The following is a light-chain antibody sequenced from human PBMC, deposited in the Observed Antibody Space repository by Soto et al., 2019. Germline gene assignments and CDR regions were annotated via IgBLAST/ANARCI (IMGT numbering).Light chain of an antibody. V-gene: IGKV3-20*01. J-gene: IGKJ1*01. CDR2: GAS. CDR3: QQYGSSPWT. CDR1: RSVSSSY. Sequence: EIVLTQSPGTLSLSPGERATLSCRASRSVSSSYLAWYQQKPGQAPRLLIYGASSRATGIPDRFSGSGSGTDFTLTISRVEPEDFAVYYCQQYGSSPWTFGQGTKVDIK.